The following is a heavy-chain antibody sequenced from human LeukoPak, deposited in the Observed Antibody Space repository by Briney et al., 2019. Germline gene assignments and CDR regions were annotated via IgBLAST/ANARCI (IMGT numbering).Heavy chain of an antibody. CDR2: IYYGGST. V-gene: IGHV4-59*08. Sequence: TPSETLSLTCTVSGGSMSSYYWSWIRQPPGKGLEWIGYIYYGGSTKYNPSLKSRVTISVDTSKNQFSLKLSSVTAADTAVYYCARGARAGYNLEPFDYWGQGTLVTVSS. D-gene: IGHD5-24*01. CDR3: ARGARAGYNLEPFDY. CDR1: GGSMSSYY. J-gene: IGHJ4*02.